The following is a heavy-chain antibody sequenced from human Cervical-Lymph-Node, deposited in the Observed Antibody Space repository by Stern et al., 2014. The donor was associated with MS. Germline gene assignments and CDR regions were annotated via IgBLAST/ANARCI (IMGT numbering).Heavy chain of an antibody. V-gene: IGHV1-69*01. Sequence: VQLVQSGAEVKKPGSSVTVSCKASGGTFSSYAISWVRQAPGQGLEWMGGIIPNFGTANYAQKFQGRVTITADESTSTAYMELSSLRSEDTAVYYCARDSRHSSSWYSVGFDYWGQGTLVTVSS. CDR2: IIPNFGTA. D-gene: IGHD6-13*01. J-gene: IGHJ4*02. CDR1: GGTFSSYA. CDR3: ARDSRHSSSWYSVGFDY.